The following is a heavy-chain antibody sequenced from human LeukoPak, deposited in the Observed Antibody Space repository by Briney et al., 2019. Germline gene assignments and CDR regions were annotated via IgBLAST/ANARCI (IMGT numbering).Heavy chain of an antibody. Sequence: PSETPSLTCTVSGGSISSYYWSWIRQPPGKGLEWIGYIYYSGSTNYNPSLKSRVTISVDTSKNQFSLKLSSVTAADTAVYYCARRVLYGSGSYYEQWGQGTLVTVSS. J-gene: IGHJ4*02. V-gene: IGHV4-59*08. D-gene: IGHD3-10*01. CDR3: ARRVLYGSGSYYEQ. CDR1: GGSISSYY. CDR2: IYYSGST.